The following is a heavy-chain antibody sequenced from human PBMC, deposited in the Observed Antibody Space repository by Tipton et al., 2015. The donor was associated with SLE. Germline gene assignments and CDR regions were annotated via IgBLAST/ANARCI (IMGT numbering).Heavy chain of an antibody. CDR3: ARGGTGDGRNPFDP. CDR2: IYHTGST. D-gene: IGHD4-23*01. CDR1: GGSISRIGYY. J-gene: IGHJ5*02. V-gene: IGHV4-31*03. Sequence: TLSLTCTVSGGSISRIGYYWSWIRQHPGKGLEWIGYIYHTGSTYYNPSLESRLTISIDTSKNQFSLRLTSMTPADTALYFCARGGTGDGRNPFDPWGQGTLVTVSS.